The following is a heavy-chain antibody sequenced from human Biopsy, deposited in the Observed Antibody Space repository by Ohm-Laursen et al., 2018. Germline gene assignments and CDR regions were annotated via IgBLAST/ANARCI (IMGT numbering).Heavy chain of an antibody. CDR3: ARDALGGGSYRFFY. Sequence: SVKVSCKVSGGTFTNYAISWVRQASGQGLEWMGGIIPIFGTANYAQKFQGRVTITADESTSTAYMELSSLRSDDTAVYYCARDALGGGSYRFFYWGQGSLVTVSS. J-gene: IGHJ4*02. CDR1: GGTFTNYA. D-gene: IGHD1-26*01. CDR2: IIPIFGTA. V-gene: IGHV1-69*13.